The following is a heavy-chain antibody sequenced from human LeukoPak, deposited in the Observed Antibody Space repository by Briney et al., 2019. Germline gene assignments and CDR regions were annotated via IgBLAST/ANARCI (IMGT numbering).Heavy chain of an antibody. V-gene: IGHV1-18*01. CDR2: ISAYNGNT. CDR3: ALRNTAMDHFDY. Sequence: ASVKVSCKASGGTFTSYGISWVRQAPGQGLEWMGWISAYNGNTNYAQKLQGRVTMTTDTSTSTAYMELRSLRSDDTAVYYCALRNTAMDHFDYWGQGTLVTVSS. D-gene: IGHD5-18*01. CDR1: GGTFTSYG. J-gene: IGHJ4*02.